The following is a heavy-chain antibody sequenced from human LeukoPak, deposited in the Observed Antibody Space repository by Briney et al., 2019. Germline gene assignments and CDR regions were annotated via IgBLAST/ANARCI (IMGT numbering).Heavy chain of an antibody. CDR3: TRNSSWYGVS. CDR1: GFTFSSYW. Sequence: GGSLRLSCAASGFTFSSYWMHWVRQAPGKGLVWVSRIKSDGTSTSYADSVKGRFTISRDNSKNTLYLQLNSLRGDDTAVYYCTRNSSWYGVSWGQGTLVTVSS. CDR2: IKSDGTST. D-gene: IGHD6-13*01. J-gene: IGHJ4*02. V-gene: IGHV3-74*01.